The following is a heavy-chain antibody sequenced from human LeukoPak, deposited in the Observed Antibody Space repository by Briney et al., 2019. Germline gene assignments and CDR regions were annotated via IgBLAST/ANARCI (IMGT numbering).Heavy chain of an antibody. CDR3: ARGYANDCGGGRCYSFHWSDP. CDR1: GYTFTSYD. CDR2: MNPKSGNT. J-gene: IGHJ5*02. Sequence: ASVKVSCKASGYTFTSYDINWVRQASGQGLEWLGWMNPKSGNTGYAQKFQGRVTITGNTSISTAYMELSSLRSEGTAVHYCARGYANDCGGGRCYSFHWSDPWGQGTLVTVSS. V-gene: IGHV1-8*03. D-gene: IGHD2-15*01.